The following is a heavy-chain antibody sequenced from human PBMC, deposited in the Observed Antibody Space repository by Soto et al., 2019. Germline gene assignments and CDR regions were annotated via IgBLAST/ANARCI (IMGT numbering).Heavy chain of an antibody. CDR3: ARDRILWGTTSSPPYYHGLDV. V-gene: IGHV3-13*01. Sequence: GGSLRLSCVASGFTFSRYDMHWVRQVTGKGLEWVSGIGLAAGDTYYAGSVKGRFTISRENAKNSLYLQMNNLRVEDTAVYYCARDRILWGTTSSPPYYHGLDVWGLGTTVTVSS. J-gene: IGHJ6*02. CDR2: IGLAAGDT. D-gene: IGHD3-16*01. CDR1: GFTFSRYD.